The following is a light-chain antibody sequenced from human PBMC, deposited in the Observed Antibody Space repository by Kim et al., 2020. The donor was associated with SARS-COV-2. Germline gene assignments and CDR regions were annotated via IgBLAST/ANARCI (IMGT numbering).Light chain of an antibody. V-gene: IGLV3-1*01. Sequence: SYELTQPPSVSVSPGQTASITCSGDKLGDKYACWYQQKPGQSPVLVIYQDSKRPSGIPERFSGPNSGNTATLTISGTQAMDEADYYCQAWDSSTAYVFGT. CDR2: QDS. CDR1: KLGDKY. CDR3: QAWDSSTAYV. J-gene: IGLJ1*01.